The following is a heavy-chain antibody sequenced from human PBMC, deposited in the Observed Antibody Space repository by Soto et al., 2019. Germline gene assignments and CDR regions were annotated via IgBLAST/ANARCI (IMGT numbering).Heavy chain of an antibody. V-gene: IGHV4-39*01. CDR3: ARHGLVGYCSGGSCWIGWFDP. D-gene: IGHD2-15*01. CDR1: GGSISSSSYY. CDR2: IYYSGST. Sequence: SETLSLTCTVSGGSISSSSYYWGWIRQPPGKGLEWIGSIYYSGSTYYNPSLKSRVTISVDTSKNQFSLKLSSVTAADTAVYYCARHGLVGYCSGGSCWIGWFDPWGQGTLVTVSS. J-gene: IGHJ5*02.